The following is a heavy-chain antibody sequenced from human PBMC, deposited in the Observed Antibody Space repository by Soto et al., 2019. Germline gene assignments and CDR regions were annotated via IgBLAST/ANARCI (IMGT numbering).Heavy chain of an antibody. CDR3: ARHGYSSSWFLP. CDR2: IFYSGST. J-gene: IGHJ5*02. CDR1: GGSISSSSYY. D-gene: IGHD2-2*03. V-gene: IGHV4-39*01. Sequence: SETLSLTCTVSGGSISSSSYYWGWIRQPPGKGLEWVGSIFYSGSTYYNPSLKSRVTISVDTSKNQFSLKLSSVTAADTAVYYCARHGYSSSWFLPWGQGTLVTVSS.